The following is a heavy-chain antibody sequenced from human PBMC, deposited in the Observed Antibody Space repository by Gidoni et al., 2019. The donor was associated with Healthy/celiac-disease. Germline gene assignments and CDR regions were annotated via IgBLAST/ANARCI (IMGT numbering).Heavy chain of an antibody. J-gene: IGHJ5*02. D-gene: IGHD6-6*01. CDR1: GFSLSTSGVG. V-gene: IGHV2-5*01. CDR3: AHRLFRGPSIAARAGWFDP. Sequence: QITLKESGPTLVKPTQTLTLTCTFSGFSLSTSGVGVGWIRQPPGKALEWLALIYWNDDKRYSPSLKSRLTITKDTSKNQVVLTMTNMDPVDTATYYCAHRLFRGPSIAARAGWFDPWGQGTLVTVSS. CDR2: IYWNDDK.